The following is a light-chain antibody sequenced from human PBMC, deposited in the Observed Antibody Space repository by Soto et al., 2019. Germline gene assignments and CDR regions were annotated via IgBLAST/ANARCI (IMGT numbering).Light chain of an antibody. Sequence: QVTQSPHSLSASVGDRVTITCRASQSIATYLNWYQQKPGNAAKLLIYGASYLQSGVPSRFRGSGSGTDFSLTISSLQPEDFATYYCQQTYSTWPFGQGTKVDI. J-gene: IGKJ1*01. V-gene: IGKV1-39*01. CDR2: GAS. CDR3: QQTYSTWP. CDR1: QSIATY.